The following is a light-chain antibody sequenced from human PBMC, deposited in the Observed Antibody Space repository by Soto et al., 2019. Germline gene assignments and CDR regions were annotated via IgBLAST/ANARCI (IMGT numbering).Light chain of an antibody. V-gene: IGLV1-51*02. Sequence: QSVLTQPPSVSAAPGQTVAIYCSESSSNMGNYFLSWYQQVPGTAPRLLIYENKKRPSGIPDRVSGSKSGTSAALDITGLQTGDEAVYYCGTWDSSLRTWVFGGGTNVTVL. CDR1: SSNMGNYF. CDR2: ENK. CDR3: GTWDSSLRTWV. J-gene: IGLJ3*02.